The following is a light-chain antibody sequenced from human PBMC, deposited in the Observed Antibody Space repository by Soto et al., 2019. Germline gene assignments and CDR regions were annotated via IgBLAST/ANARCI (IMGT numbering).Light chain of an antibody. CDR3: QSYDSSLSGVV. J-gene: IGLJ2*01. V-gene: IGLV1-40*01. CDR2: GNS. CDR1: SSNIGAGYD. Sequence: QSVLTQPPSVSGAPGQRVTIYCTGSSSNIGAGYDVHWYRQLPGTAPKLLIYGNSNRPSWVPDRFSGSKSGTSASLAITGLQAKDEADYYCQSYDSSLSGVVFGGGTKLTVL.